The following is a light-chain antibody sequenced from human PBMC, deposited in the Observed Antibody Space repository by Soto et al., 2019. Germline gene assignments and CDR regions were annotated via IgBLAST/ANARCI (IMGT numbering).Light chain of an antibody. J-gene: IGLJ1*01. V-gene: IGLV2-14*03. CDR2: VVS. CDR1: TSEVVGYNY. CDR3: SSYTSSSPYV. Sequence: QSARTHPPSVLGSLEQAITISCTGTTSEVVGYNYVSWNQHHPGKAPKLIIYVVSNRPSGVSNGFSGSKSGNTASLTISGLQAEDEADYYCSSYTSSSPYVFGTGTKVTVL.